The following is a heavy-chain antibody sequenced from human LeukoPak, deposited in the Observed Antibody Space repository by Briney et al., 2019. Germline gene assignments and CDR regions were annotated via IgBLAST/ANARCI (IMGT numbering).Heavy chain of an antibody. CDR3: ARVIAVAGGTMDV. CDR2: IKQDGSEK. CDR1: GFTFSSYW. V-gene: IGHV3-7*01. Sequence: GGSLRLSCAASGFTFSSYWMSWVRQAPGKGLEWAANIKQDGSEKYYVDSVKGRFTISRDNAKNSLYVQMNSLRAEDTAVYYCARVIAVAGGTMDVWGKGTTVTVSS. D-gene: IGHD6-19*01. J-gene: IGHJ6*03.